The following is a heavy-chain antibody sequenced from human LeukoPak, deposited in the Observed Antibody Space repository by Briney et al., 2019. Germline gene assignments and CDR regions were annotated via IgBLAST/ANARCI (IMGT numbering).Heavy chain of an antibody. CDR2: ISGSGGST. J-gene: IGHJ4*02. D-gene: IGHD3-10*01. CDR3: AKGPLNYYGSGSYYYY. CDR1: GFTFSSYA. Sequence: GRSLRLSCAASGFTFSSYALSWVRQAPGKGLEWVSAISGSGGSTYYADSVKGRFTISRDISKNTLYLQMNSLRAEDTAVYYCAKGPLNYYGSGSYYYYWGQGTLVTVSS. V-gene: IGHV3-23*01.